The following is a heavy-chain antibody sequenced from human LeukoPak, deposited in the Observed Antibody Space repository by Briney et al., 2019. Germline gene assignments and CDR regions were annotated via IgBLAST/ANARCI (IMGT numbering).Heavy chain of an antibody. CDR3: AMGDYFDY. J-gene: IGHJ4*02. CDR2: ISSSSSII. V-gene: IGHV3-48*04. CDR1: GFTFSRYD. Sequence: GGSLRLSCAASGFTFSRYDMNWVRQAPGKGLEWVSYISSSSSIIYYADSVRGRFTISRGNAKNSLYLQMNSLRAEDTAMYYCAMGDYFDYWGQGTLVTVSS.